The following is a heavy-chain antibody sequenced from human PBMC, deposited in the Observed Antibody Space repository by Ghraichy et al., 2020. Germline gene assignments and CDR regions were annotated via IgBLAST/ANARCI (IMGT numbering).Heavy chain of an antibody. J-gene: IGHJ4*02. D-gene: IGHD3-9*01. CDR3: VRGDWFDY. Sequence: GGSLRLSCVASGFTFPNFRMNWVRQAPGKGLEWVANIKKDGSERSYVDSVKGRFTISRDNAKNSLSLQINSLRAEDTAIYYCVRGDWFDYWGQGTLVTVSS. CDR2: IKKDGSER. CDR1: GFTFPNFR. V-gene: IGHV3-7*03.